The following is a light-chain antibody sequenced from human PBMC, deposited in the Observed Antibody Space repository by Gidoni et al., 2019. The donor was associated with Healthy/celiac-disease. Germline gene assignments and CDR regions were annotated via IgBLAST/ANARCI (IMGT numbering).Light chain of an antibody. V-gene: IGKV3-11*01. Sequence: ESVLTHSPATLSLSPGEKATLACRASQSVRSYLAWYQQKPGQAPRLLIYDASNRATGIPARFSGSGSGTDFTLTISSLESEDFAVYYCQQRSNWPPITFGQGTRLEIK. CDR1: QSVRSY. CDR3: QQRSNWPPIT. CDR2: DAS. J-gene: IGKJ5*01.